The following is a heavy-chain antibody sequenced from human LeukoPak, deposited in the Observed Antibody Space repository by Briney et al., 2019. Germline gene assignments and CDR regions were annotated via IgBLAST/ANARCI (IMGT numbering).Heavy chain of an antibody. D-gene: IGHD6-13*01. V-gene: IGHV4-59*01. Sequence: PSETLSLTCTVSGGSISSYYWSWIRQPPGKGLEWIGYIYYSGSTNYNPSLKSRVTISVDTSKNQFSLKLSSVTAADTAVYYCAGGGSWRSFTTSYYYYGMDVWGQGTTVTVSS. CDR1: GGSISSYY. J-gene: IGHJ6*02. CDR2: IYYSGST. CDR3: AGGGSWRSFTTSYYYYGMDV.